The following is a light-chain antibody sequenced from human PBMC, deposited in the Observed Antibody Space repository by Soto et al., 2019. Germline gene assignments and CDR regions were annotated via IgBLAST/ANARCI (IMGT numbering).Light chain of an antibody. CDR1: SSDVGSYKY. Sequence: QSVLTQPASVSGSPGQSITISCAGTSSDVGSYKYVSWYQQHPGKAPKLMIYDVSNRPSGVSNRFSGSKSGNTASLTISGLQAEDEADYYCSSYTSSGTVIFGGGTKLTVL. CDR2: DVS. V-gene: IGLV2-14*03. CDR3: SSYTSSGTVI. J-gene: IGLJ2*01.